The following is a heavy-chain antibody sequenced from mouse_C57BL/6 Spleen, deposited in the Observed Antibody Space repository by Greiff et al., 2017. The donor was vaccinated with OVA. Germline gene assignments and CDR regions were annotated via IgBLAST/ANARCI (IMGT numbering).Heavy chain of an antibody. Sequence: EVQGVASGGGLVKPGGSLKLSCAASGFTFSSYAMSWVRQTPEKRLEWVATISDGGSYTYYPDNVKGRFTISRDNAKNNLYLQMSHLKSEDTAMYYCAREGAGYAMDYWGQGTSVTVSS. CDR2: ISDGGSYT. CDR3: AREGAGYAMDY. J-gene: IGHJ4*01. D-gene: IGHD6-1*01. CDR1: GFTFSSYA. V-gene: IGHV5-4*01.